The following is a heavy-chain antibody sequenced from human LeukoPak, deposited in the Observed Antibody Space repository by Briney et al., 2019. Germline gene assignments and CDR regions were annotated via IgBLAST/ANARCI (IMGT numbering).Heavy chain of an antibody. V-gene: IGHV3-23*01. D-gene: IGHD6-19*01. Sequence: PGGSLRLSCAASGFIFTNYFMSWVRQAPGKGLEWVSAISDSGGSTYYADSVKGRFTISRDNSKNTLYLQMNSLRAEDTAVYYCASERLRTSGWYLSFSDYWGQGTLVTVSS. CDR2: ISDSGGST. J-gene: IGHJ4*02. CDR1: GFIFTNYF. CDR3: ASERLRTSGWYLSFSDY.